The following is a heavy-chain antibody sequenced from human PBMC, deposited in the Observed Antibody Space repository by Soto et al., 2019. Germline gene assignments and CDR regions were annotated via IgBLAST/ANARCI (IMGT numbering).Heavy chain of an antibody. CDR1: GGTFSNDI. Sequence: QVQLVQSGAEVKKPGSSVKVSCKASGGTFSNDIITWVRQAPGQGLEWMGRIIPLLDITNYAQKFQGRVTITADKSTSTAYMELDSRRSEDTAVYDCVRDSPSGSTYSGYDGIDYWGQGTLVTVSS. D-gene: IGHD5-12*01. J-gene: IGHJ4*02. CDR2: IIPLLDIT. V-gene: IGHV1-69*08. CDR3: VRDSPSGSTYSGYDGIDY.